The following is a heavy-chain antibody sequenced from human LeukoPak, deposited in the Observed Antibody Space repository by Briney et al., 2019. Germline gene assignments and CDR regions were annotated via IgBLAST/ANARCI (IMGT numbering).Heavy chain of an antibody. V-gene: IGHV1-69*13. J-gene: IGHJ4*02. Sequence: SVKVSCKASGGTFSSYAISWVRQAPGQGLEWMGGIIPIFGTANYAQKFQGRVTITADESTSTAYMELSSLRSEDTAVYYCARDRGSYCSSTSCPSGLDYWGQGTLVTVSS. CDR1: GGTFSSYA. D-gene: IGHD2-2*01. CDR2: IIPIFGTA. CDR3: ARDRGSYCSSTSCPSGLDY.